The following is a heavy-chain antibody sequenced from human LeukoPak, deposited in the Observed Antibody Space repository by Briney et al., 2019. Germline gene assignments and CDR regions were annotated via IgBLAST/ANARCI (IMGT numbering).Heavy chain of an antibody. CDR3: AKGSVVVVAATSGIEY. J-gene: IGHJ4*02. D-gene: IGHD2-15*01. CDR2: ISGSGGST. CDR1: GFTFSSYA. Sequence: GGSLRLSCAASGFTFSSYAMSWVRQAPGKGLEWVSAISGSGGSTYYADSVKGRFSISRDNSKNTLYLQMNSLRAEDTAVYYCAKGSVVVVAATSGIEYWGQGTLVSVSS. V-gene: IGHV3-23*01.